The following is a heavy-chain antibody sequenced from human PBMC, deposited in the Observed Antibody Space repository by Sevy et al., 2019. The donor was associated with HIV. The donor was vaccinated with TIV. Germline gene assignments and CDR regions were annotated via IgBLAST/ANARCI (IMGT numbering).Heavy chain of an antibody. Sequence: GESLKISCAASGFTISTYAMHWVRQAPGKGLEWVAVIWFDGTNKYYEDSVKGRFTISRDNSKNTLFLQMNSLRAEDTAVYYCARDGGRSISTAFDPWGQGTLVTVSS. CDR3: ARDGGRSISTAFDP. V-gene: IGHV3-33*01. CDR2: IWFDGTNK. J-gene: IGHJ5*02. CDR1: GFTISTYA. D-gene: IGHD2-2*01.